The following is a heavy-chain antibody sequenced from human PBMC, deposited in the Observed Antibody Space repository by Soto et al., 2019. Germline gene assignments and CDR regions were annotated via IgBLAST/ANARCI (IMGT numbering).Heavy chain of an antibody. Sequence: QVTLKESGPVLVKPTETLTLTCTVSGFSLSNPRMGVSWIRQPPGKALEWLAHIFSNDEKSYSTSLKSRLTIAKDTSKSQVVLTMTNMDPVDTATYYCARIVGPVAGTSFVAWFDPWGQGTLVTVSS. V-gene: IGHV2-26*01. CDR2: IFSNDEK. D-gene: IGHD6-19*01. CDR3: ARIVGPVAGTSFVAWFDP. J-gene: IGHJ5*02. CDR1: GFSLSNPRMG.